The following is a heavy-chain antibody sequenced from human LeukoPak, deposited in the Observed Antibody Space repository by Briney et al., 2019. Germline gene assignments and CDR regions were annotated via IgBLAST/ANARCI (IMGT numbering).Heavy chain of an antibody. CDR2: IYSGGST. Sequence: GGSLRLSCAASGFTFSSYAMSWVRQAPGKGLEWVSVIYSGGSTYYADSVKGRFTISRDNSKNTLYLQMNSLRAEDTAVYYCARDLDYYDSSGYYYWGQGTLVTVSS. CDR3: ARDLDYYDSSGYYY. D-gene: IGHD3-22*01. V-gene: IGHV3-53*01. J-gene: IGHJ4*02. CDR1: GFTFSSYA.